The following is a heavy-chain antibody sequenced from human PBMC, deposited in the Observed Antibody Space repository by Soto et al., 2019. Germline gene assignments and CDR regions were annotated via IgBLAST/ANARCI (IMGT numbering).Heavy chain of an antibody. CDR3: ARGLKNYYGVDV. CDR1: GFTFSSYA. Sequence: GGSLRLYCAASGFTFSSYAMHWVRQAPGKGLEWVAVISYDGSNKYYADSVKGRFTISRDNVENTVYLQMNSLRAEDTAVYYCARGLKNYYGVDVWGQGTTVTVSS. CDR2: ISYDGSNK. J-gene: IGHJ6*02. V-gene: IGHV3-30-3*01.